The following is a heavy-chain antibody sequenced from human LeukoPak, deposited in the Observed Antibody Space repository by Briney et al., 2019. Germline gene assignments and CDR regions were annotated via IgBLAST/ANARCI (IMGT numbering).Heavy chain of an antibody. CDR2: IYSDGNT. CDR3: AKVRSGYPTIDC. Sequence: PGGSLRLSCAASGFTVSNNRLSWVRQAPGMGLEWVSTIYSDGNTYYPDSVKGRFTISRDGSKNTLYLQLNSLRTEDTAIYYCAKVRSGYPTIDCWGQGTLVTVSS. CDR1: GFTVSNNR. D-gene: IGHD3-3*01. V-gene: IGHV3-53*01. J-gene: IGHJ4*02.